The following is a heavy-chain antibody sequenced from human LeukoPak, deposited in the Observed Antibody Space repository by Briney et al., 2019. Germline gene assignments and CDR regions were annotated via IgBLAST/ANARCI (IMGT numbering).Heavy chain of an antibody. CDR1: GFTFSSYG. J-gene: IGHJ4*02. D-gene: IGHD1-26*01. CDR3: AKYRWSYSFTYEY. Sequence: GRSLRLSCAASGFTFSSYGMHWVRQAPGKGLEWVANIKEEGSAKNYVDSVMGRFTISRDNAKNSLYLQMNSLRAEDTAVYYCAKYRWSYSFTYEYWGQGTLVTVSS. V-gene: IGHV3-7*01. CDR2: IKEEGSAK.